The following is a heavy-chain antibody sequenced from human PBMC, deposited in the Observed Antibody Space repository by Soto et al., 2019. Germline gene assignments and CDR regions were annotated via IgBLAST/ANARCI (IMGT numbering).Heavy chain of an antibody. J-gene: IGHJ4*02. CDR2: INAGNGNT. CDR1: GDTFTSYS. Sequence: ASVKVCCKAPGDTFTSYSMHWVRQAPGQRLEWMGWINAGNGNTKYSQKFQGRVTITRDTSASTAYMELSSLRSEGTAVYYCAREHSSGCPGDYWGQGTLVTVSS. CDR3: AREHSSGCPGDY. D-gene: IGHD6-19*01. V-gene: IGHV1-3*01.